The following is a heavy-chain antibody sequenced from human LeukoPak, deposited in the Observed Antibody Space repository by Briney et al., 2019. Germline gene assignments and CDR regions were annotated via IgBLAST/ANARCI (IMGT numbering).Heavy chain of an antibody. CDR1: GFTFSSYS. J-gene: IGHJ6*02. D-gene: IGHD2-15*01. CDR2: ISSSSSYI. CDR3: ARDTDPLRTPHYYYYYGMDV. V-gene: IGHV3-21*04. Sequence: GGSLRLSCAASGFTFSSYSMNWVRQAPGKGLEWVSSISSSSSYIYYADSVKGRFTISRDSAKSTLYLQMNSLRAEDTAVYYCARDTDPLRTPHYYYYYGMDVWGQGTTVTVSS.